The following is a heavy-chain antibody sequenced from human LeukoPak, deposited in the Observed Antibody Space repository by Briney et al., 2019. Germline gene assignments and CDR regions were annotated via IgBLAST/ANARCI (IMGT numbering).Heavy chain of an antibody. V-gene: IGHV5-51*01. D-gene: IGHD3-22*01. CDR1: GYSFTSYW. Sequence: GESLKISCKGSGYSFTSYWIGWVRQMPGKRLEWMGIIYPGDSDTRYRPPFQGQVTISADKSISTAYLQWSSLKASDTAMYYCARPYYYDSSGPGPFDYWGQGTLVTVSS. CDR3: ARPYYYDSSGPGPFDY. J-gene: IGHJ4*02. CDR2: IYPGDSDT.